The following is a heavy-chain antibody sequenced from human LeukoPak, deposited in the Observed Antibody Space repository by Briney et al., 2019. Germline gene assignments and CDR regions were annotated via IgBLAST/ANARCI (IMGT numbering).Heavy chain of an antibody. CDR2: VLASGST. D-gene: IGHD3-10*01. Sequence: SETLSLTCSVSGGSISNYLWTWIRQSPGKGLEWIGNVLASGSTIYNPSLKSRVTISADTSKNQFSLKLTSVTAADTAVYYCARSPPYGSGSYYNRWYFSWFDPWGQGTLVTVSS. J-gene: IGHJ5*02. CDR1: GGSISNYL. V-gene: IGHV4-59*01. CDR3: ARSPPYGSGSYYNRWYFSWFDP.